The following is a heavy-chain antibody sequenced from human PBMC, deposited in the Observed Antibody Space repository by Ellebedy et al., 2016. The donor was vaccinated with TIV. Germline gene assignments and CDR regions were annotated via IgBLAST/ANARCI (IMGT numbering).Heavy chain of an antibody. Sequence: GGSLRLSCAASGFTFSSQAMSWVRQAPGKGLEWVSSITGSGGSTYYADSVKGRFTISRDNSKNTLYLQMNSLRAEDTAVYYCAKRRITMVRGVNNWFDPWGQGTLVTVSS. CDR3: AKRRITMVRGVNNWFDP. CDR1: GFTFSSQA. CDR2: ITGSGGST. J-gene: IGHJ5*02. V-gene: IGHV3-23*01. D-gene: IGHD3-10*01.